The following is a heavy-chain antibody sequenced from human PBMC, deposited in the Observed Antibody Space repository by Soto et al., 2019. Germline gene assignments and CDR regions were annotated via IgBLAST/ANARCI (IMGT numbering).Heavy chain of an antibody. CDR2: IIPIFGSA. CDR3: ARPPYYDILTGQLTN. D-gene: IGHD3-9*01. CDR1: GGTFSSYA. Sequence: SVKVSCKASGGTFSSYAISWVRQAPGQGLEWMGGIIPIFGSANYAQKFQGRVTITADESTSTAYMELSSLRSEDTAVYYCARPPYYDILTGQLTNWGQGTLVTVSS. J-gene: IGHJ4*02. V-gene: IGHV1-69*13.